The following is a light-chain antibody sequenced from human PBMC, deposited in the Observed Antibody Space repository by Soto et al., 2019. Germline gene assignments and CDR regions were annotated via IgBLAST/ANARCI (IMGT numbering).Light chain of an antibody. V-gene: IGLV2-14*03. J-gene: IGLJ3*02. CDR3: SSYTSSRLEV. Sequence: QSALTQPASVSGSPGQSITISCTGTSSDVGGYDSVSWYQQHPGKAPKLMIFDVTTRPSGISNRFSGSRSGNTASLTISGLQAEDEADYYCSSYTSSRLEVFGGGTKLTVL. CDR1: SSDVGGYDS. CDR2: DVT.